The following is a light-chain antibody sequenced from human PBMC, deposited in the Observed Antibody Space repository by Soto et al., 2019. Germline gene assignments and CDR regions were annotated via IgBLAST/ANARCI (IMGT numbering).Light chain of an antibody. CDR3: LLFYGGARQWV. CDR1: TGAVTSGYY. Sequence: QTVVTQEPSLTVSPGGTVTLTCASSTGAVTSGYYPNWFQQKPGQAPRALIYSITNKHPWTPARFSGSLLGGKAALTLSGVQPEDEADYYCLLFYGGARQWVFGGGTKLTVL. V-gene: IGLV7-43*01. J-gene: IGLJ3*02. CDR2: SIT.